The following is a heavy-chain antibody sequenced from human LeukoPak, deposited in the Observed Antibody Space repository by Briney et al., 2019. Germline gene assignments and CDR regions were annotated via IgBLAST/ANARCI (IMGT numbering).Heavy chain of an antibody. CDR2: IYYSGST. J-gene: IGHJ6*03. Sequence: SETLSLTCTVSGGSISSYYWSWIRQPPGKGLEWIGYIYYSGSTNYNPSLRSRVTISVDTSKNQVSLKLRSVTAADTAVYYCARTTEGYAGGPGYSYYYYMDVWGKGTTVTISS. D-gene: IGHD5-12*01. CDR3: ARTTEGYAGGPGYSYYYYMDV. V-gene: IGHV4-59*01. CDR1: GGSISSYY.